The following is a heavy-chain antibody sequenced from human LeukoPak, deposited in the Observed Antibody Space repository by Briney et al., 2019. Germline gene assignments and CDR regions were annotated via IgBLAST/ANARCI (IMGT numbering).Heavy chain of an antibody. J-gene: IGHJ3*01. CDR3: ARSSYSSSSSV. CDR2: INSDGSEG. Sequence: GGSLRLSCAASGFMFSSYSMNWVRQAPGKGLEWVASINSDGSEGYYADVVKGRFTISRDNAKNSLYLQINSLRAEDTAVYYCARSSYSSSSSVWGQGTMVSVSS. D-gene: IGHD6-6*01. V-gene: IGHV3-7*03. CDR1: GFMFSSYS.